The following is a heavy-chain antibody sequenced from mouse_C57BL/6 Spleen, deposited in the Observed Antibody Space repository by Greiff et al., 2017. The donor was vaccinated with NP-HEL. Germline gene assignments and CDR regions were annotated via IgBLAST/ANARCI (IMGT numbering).Heavy chain of an antibody. V-gene: IGHV1-69*01. CDR2: IDPSDSYT. Sequence: QVQLKQPGAELVMPGASVKLSCKASGYTFTSYWMHWVKQRPGQGLEWIGEIDPSDSYTNYNQKFKGKSTLTVDKSSSTAYMQLSSLTSEDSAVYYCARSYYGSSSYFDYWGQGTTLTVSS. CDR3: ARSYYGSSSYFDY. J-gene: IGHJ2*01. CDR1: GYTFTSYW. D-gene: IGHD1-1*01.